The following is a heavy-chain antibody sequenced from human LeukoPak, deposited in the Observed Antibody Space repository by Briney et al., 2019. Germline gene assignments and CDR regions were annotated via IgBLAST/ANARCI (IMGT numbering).Heavy chain of an antibody. V-gene: IGHV3-21*04. Sequence: GGSLRLSCAASGFTFSSYEMNWVRQAPGKGLEWVSSISSTSRYIYYADSVKGRFTISRDLSKNTLYLQLNSLRAEDTALYYCAKAGPHRYGDWFDPWGQGTLVTVSS. D-gene: IGHD4/OR15-4a*01. CDR3: AKAGPHRYGDWFDP. J-gene: IGHJ5*02. CDR2: ISSTSRYI. CDR1: GFTFSSYE.